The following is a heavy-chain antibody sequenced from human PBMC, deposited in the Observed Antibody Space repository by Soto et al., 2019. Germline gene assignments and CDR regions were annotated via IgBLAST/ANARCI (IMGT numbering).Heavy chain of an antibody. D-gene: IGHD1-26*01. CDR1: GYTFTGYY. J-gene: IGHJ6*02. V-gene: IGHV1-2*04. CDR3: ARDDGGNTYYRHGMDV. Sequence: QVQLVQSGAEVKKPGASVKVSCKASGYTFTGYYMHWVRQAPGQGLEWMGWINPNSGGTNYAQKFQGWVTMTRDTSISTAYMELSRLRSDDTAVYYCARDDGGNTYYRHGMDVWGQGTTVTVSS. CDR2: INPNSGGT.